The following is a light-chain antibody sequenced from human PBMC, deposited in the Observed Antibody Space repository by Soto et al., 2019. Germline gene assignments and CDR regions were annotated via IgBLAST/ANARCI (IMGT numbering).Light chain of an antibody. CDR3: IAYTMNSILL. CDR2: EVN. V-gene: IGLV2-14*01. CDR1: TSDVGSYDY. Sequence: QSALTQPASVSGSPGQSITVSCTGTTSDVGSYDYVSWYQHHPGKAPKLIISEVNKRPSGVSNRFSGSKSGNTASLTISGLQAEDEADYYCIAYTMNSILLFGGGTQLTVL. J-gene: IGLJ3*02.